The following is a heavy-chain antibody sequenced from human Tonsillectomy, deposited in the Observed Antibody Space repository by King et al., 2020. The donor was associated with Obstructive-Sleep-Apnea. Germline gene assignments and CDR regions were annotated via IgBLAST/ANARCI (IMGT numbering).Heavy chain of an antibody. D-gene: IGHD3-10*01. CDR2: ISPNSGAT. V-gene: IGHV1-2*02. CDR3: ARDMSAYDSTSPAY. J-gene: IGHJ4*02. Sequence: VQLVESGAEVKKPGASVKVSCKASGYTFTGYYIHWVRRAPGQGLEWMGWISPNSGATTYAQKFQDRVTMTRDTSISTAYMDLSRRRSDDTAIYYCARDMSAYDSTSPAYWGQGTLVTVSS. CDR1: GYTFTGYY.